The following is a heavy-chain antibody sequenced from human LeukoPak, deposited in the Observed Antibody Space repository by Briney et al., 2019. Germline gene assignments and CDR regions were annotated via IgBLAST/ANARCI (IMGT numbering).Heavy chain of an antibody. CDR3: ARVFSGFTQGHKAYYFDF. CDR1: GFTFSSYT. CDR2: INSNGGST. V-gene: IGHV3-64*01. D-gene: IGHD2/OR15-2a*01. J-gene: IGHJ4*02. Sequence: PGGSLRLSCAASGFTFSSYTMHWVRQAPGKGLEYVSAINSNGGSTYYANSVKGRFTISRDNSKNTLYLQMGSLRAEDMAVYYCARVFSGFTQGHKAYYFDFWGQGTLVTVSS.